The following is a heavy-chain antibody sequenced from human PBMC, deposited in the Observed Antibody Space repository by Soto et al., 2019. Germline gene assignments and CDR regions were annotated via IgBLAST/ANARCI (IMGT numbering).Heavy chain of an antibody. CDR2: IYYSGST. CDR1: GGSMSSGGCY. V-gene: IGHV4-30-4*01. CDR3: ARENTYYYDSSGYYYPGFDL. J-gene: IGHJ5*02. Sequence: LCLTYTVCGGSMSSGGCYWSWIRKHPGKGLEWIGYIYYSGSTYYNPSLKSRVTISVDTSKNQFSLKLSSVTAADTAVYYCARENTYYYDSSGYYYPGFDLRGQRTFVTGSS. D-gene: IGHD3-22*01.